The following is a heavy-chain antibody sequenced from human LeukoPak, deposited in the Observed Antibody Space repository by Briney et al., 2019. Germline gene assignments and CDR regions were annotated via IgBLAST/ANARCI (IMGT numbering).Heavy chain of an antibody. V-gene: IGHV3-23*01. CDR2: ISGSGGST. D-gene: IGHD3-22*01. CDR3: AKSDYYDSSCYYYGSDY. CDR1: GFTFSSYA. J-gene: IGHJ4*02. Sequence: GGSLRLSCAASGFTFSSYAMTWVRQAQGKGLEWVSGISGSGGSTYYADSVKGRFTISRDNSKNTLYVQMNSLRAEDTAVYYCAKSDYYDSSCYYYGSDYWGQGTLVTVSS.